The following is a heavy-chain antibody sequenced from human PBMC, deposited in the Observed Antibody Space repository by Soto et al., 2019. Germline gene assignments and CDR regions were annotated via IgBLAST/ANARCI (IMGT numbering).Heavy chain of an antibody. J-gene: IGHJ3*02. CDR1: GGTFSSYA. D-gene: IGHD1-26*01. Sequence: SVKVSCKASGGTFSSYAISWVRQAPGQGLEWMGGIIPIFGTANYAQKFQGRVTITADKSTSTAYMELSSLRSEDTAVYYCARQEVGIVGAHDAFDMWGPGTMLTV. V-gene: IGHV1-69*06. CDR3: ARQEVGIVGAHDAFDM. CDR2: IIPIFGTA.